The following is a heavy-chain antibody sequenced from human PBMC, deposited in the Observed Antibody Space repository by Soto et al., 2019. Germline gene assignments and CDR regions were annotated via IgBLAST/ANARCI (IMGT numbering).Heavy chain of an antibody. CDR1: GYTLTELS. CDR3: ATDSQSGSYYEGYYYYGMDV. J-gene: IGHJ6*02. D-gene: IGHD1-26*01. CDR2: FDPEDGET. Sequence: ASVKVSCKVSGYTLTELSMHWARQAPGKGLEWMGGFDPEDGETIYAQKFQGRVTMTEDTSTDTAYMELSSLRSEDTAVYYCATDSQSGSYYEGYYYYGMDVWGQGTTVTVSS. V-gene: IGHV1-24*01.